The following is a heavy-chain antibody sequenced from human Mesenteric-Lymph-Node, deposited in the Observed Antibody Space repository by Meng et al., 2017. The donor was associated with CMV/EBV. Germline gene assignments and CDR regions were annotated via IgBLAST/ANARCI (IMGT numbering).Heavy chain of an antibody. CDR3: AHRPRLGAFDI. J-gene: IGHJ3*02. D-gene: IGHD3-16*01. Sequence: GSLRLSCAVYGGSFSGYYWSWIRQPPGKGLEWIGEINHSGSTNYNPSLKSRVTISVDTSKNQFSLKLSSVTAADTAVYYCAHRPRLGAFDIWGQGTMVTVSS. CDR1: GGSFSGYY. V-gene: IGHV4-34*01. CDR2: INHSGST.